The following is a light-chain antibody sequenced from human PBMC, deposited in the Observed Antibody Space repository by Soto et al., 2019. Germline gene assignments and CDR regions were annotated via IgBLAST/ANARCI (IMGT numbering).Light chain of an antibody. J-gene: IGKJ4*01. Sequence: EIVLTQSPGTLSLSAGESATLSCRASQRVVSNYLAWYQQKPGQAHRLLIYGASNRAPGIPQRFSGSGSATDFTLTISRLEPEDFAVYFCQQYGRSPLTFGGGTKVDLK. CDR1: QRVVSNY. CDR2: GAS. V-gene: IGKV3-20*01. CDR3: QQYGRSPLT.